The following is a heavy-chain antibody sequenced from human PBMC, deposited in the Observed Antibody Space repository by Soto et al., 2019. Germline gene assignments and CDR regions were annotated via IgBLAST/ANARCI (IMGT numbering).Heavy chain of an antibody. D-gene: IGHD5-12*01. J-gene: IGHJ3*02. CDR3: ARDNPSRYSGYDSKKQDDAFDI. V-gene: IGHV3-48*02. CDR1: GFTFSSYS. Sequence: PGGSLRLSCAASGFTFSSYSMNWVRQAPGKGLEWVSYISSSSSTIYYADSVKGRFTIARDNAKNSLYLQMNSLRDEDTAVYYCARDNPSRYSGYDSKKQDDAFDIWGQGTMVTVSS. CDR2: ISSSSSTI.